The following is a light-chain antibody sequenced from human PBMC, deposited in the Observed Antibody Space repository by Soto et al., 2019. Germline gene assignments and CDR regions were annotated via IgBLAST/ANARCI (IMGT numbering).Light chain of an antibody. CDR1: QVIRSA. V-gene: IGKV1D-13*01. Sequence: AIPLPQSPSSLSASVGDRVTITYRSSQVIRSALAWYQQKPGKAPKLLIYDASSLESGVPSRFSGSGSGTDFTLTISSLLTEDFATYYCQHFKNYPWTFGQGTKVEIK. CDR3: QHFKNYPWT. J-gene: IGKJ1*01. CDR2: DAS.